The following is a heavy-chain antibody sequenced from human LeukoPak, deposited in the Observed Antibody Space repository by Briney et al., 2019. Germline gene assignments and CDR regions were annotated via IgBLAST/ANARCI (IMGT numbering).Heavy chain of an antibody. Sequence: ASVKVSCKASGYTFTSYGISWVRQAPGQGLEWMGWISAYNGNTNYAQKLQGRVTMTTDTSTSTAYMELRSLRSDDTAVYYCARAGPWLDNSSGWIYYYYMDVWGKGTTVTVSS. J-gene: IGHJ6*03. CDR1: GYTFTSYG. CDR3: ARAGPWLDNSSGWIYYYYMDV. CDR2: ISAYNGNT. D-gene: IGHD6-19*01. V-gene: IGHV1-18*01.